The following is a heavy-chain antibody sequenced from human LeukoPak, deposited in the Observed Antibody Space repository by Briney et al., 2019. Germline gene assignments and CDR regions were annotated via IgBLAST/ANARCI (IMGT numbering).Heavy chain of an antibody. V-gene: IGHV6-1*01. Sequence: NPSQTLSLTCAISEYSVSSNSAAWNWIRQSPSRGLEWLGRTYYRSKWYYDYAVSVKSRITINPDTSKNQFSLQLNSVTPEDTAVYYCARGPQLVGYYYIDVWGTGTTVTVSS. CDR2: TYYRSKWYY. CDR3: ARGPQLVGYYYIDV. J-gene: IGHJ6*03. CDR1: EYSVSSNSAA. D-gene: IGHD6-13*01.